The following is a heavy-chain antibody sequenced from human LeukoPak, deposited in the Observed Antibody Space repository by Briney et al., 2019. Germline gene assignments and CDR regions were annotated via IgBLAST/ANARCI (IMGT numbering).Heavy chain of an antibody. D-gene: IGHD1-26*01. CDR2: INHSGST. CDR3: ARAVYSGSYRLDY. V-gene: IGHV4-34*01. Sequence: QTSKTLSLTCAVYGGSFSGYYWSWIRQPPGKGLEWIGEINHSGSTNYNPSLKSRVTISVDTSKNQFSLKLSSVTAADTAVYYCARAVYSGSYRLDYWGQGTLVTVSS. CDR1: GGSFSGYY. J-gene: IGHJ4*02.